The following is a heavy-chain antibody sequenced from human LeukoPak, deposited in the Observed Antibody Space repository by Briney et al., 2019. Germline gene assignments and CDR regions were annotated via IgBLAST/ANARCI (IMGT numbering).Heavy chain of an antibody. CDR3: AELGITMIGGV. D-gene: IGHD3-10*02. Sequence: GGSLRLSCAASGFTFSRYEMNWVRQAPGKGLEWGSYISSSGSTIYYADSVKGRFTISRDNAKNSLYLQMNSLRAEDTAVYYCAELGITMIGGVWGKGTTVTISS. J-gene: IGHJ6*04. CDR2: ISSSGSTI. CDR1: GFTFSRYE. V-gene: IGHV3-48*03.